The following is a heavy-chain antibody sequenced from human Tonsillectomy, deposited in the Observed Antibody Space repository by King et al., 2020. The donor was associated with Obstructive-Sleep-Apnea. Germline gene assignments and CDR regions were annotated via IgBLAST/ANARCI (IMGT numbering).Heavy chain of an antibody. J-gene: IGHJ4*02. V-gene: IGHV3-15*01. CDR2: IKSKTDGGTT. CDR1: GFTFSNAW. Sequence: VQLVESGGGLVKPGGSLRLSCAASGFTFSNAWMSWVRQAPGKGLEWVGRIKSKTDGGTTDYAAPVKGRFTISRDDSKNTLYLQMNSLKTEDTAVYYCTTVVDYGGISDYFDYWGQGTLVTVSS. D-gene: IGHD4-23*01. CDR3: TTVVDYGGISDYFDY.